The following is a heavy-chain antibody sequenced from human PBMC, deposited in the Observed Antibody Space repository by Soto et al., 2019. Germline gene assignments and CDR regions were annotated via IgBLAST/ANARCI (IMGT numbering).Heavy chain of an antibody. CDR3: AKDSWYFDL. D-gene: IGHD6-13*01. CDR2: IDTSGSST. J-gene: IGHJ4*02. CDR1: GLIFTNFW. V-gene: IGHV3-74*01. Sequence: GGSLRLSCEASGLIFTNFWMHWVRQVPGKGLVWVSRIDTSGSSTSYADSVKGRFTISRDNAKNTVSLQMNSLRAEDTGVYYCAKDSWYFDLWSQGSLVTVSS.